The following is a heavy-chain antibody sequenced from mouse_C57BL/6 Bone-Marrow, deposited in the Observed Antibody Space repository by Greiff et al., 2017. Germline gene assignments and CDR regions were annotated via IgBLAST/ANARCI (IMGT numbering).Heavy chain of an antibody. J-gene: IGHJ3*01. CDR3: ARGLAGNAY. CDR2: ISAGGSYT. D-gene: IGHD4-1*01. Sequence: EVKLVESGGGLVKPGGSLKLSCAASGFTFSSYAMSWVRQTPEKRLAWVATISAGGSYTYYPDNVKGRFTISRDNAKNNRYLQMGHLKSEDTAMYYCARGLAGNAYWGQGTLVTVSA. CDR1: GFTFSSYA. V-gene: IGHV5-4*03.